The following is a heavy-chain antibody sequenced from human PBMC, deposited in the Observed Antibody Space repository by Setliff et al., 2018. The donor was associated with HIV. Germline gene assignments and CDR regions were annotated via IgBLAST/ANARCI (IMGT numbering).Heavy chain of an antibody. Sequence: SSETLSLTCTVSGGSISSSSYYWSWIRQPPGKGLEWIGRIYASGSTNYNPSLKSRVTISVDTSKNQFSLKLSSVTAADTAVYYCARAIRWRYCSSTSCSDAFDIWGQGTMVTVSS. J-gene: IGHJ3*02. CDR1: GGSISSSSYY. CDR2: IYASGST. D-gene: IGHD2-2*01. V-gene: IGHV4-61*01. CDR3: ARAIRWRYCSSTSCSDAFDI.